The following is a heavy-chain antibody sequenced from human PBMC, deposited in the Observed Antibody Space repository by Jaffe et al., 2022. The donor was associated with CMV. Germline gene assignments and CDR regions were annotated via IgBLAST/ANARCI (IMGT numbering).Heavy chain of an antibody. V-gene: IGHV4-34*01. CDR2: INHSGST. D-gene: IGHD3-3*01. CDR1: GGSFSGYY. Sequence: QVQLQQWGAGLLKPSETLSLTCAVYGGSFSGYYWSWIRQPPGKGLEWIGEINHSGSTNYNPSLKSRVTISVDTSKNQFSLKLSSVTAADTAVYYCARTAEWLYYNPRAFDYWGQGTLVTVSS. J-gene: IGHJ4*02. CDR3: ARTAEWLYYNPRAFDY.